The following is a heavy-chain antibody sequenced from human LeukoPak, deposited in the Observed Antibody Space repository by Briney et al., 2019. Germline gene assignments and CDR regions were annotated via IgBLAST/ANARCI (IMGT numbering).Heavy chain of an antibody. CDR2: IRDSGET. CDR3: ARDRAVTQDWVEFDP. V-gene: IGHV3-66*03. Sequence: GGSLRLPCAGSGFSVSNNYLSWFGQPPGKGLEWVSLIRDSGETFYADSVKGRFTISRDNSKNTMYLQMNRLRVEDTAVYFCARDRAVTQDWVEFDPWGQGTLVTVSS. D-gene: IGHD4-17*01. CDR1: GFSVSNNY. J-gene: IGHJ5*02.